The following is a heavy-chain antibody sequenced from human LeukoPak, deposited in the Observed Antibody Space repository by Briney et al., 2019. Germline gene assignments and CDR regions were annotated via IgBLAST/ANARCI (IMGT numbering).Heavy chain of an antibody. J-gene: IGHJ3*02. CDR3: ARGTVVLRYFDWLGRKRAFDI. CDR2: ISAYNGKT. D-gene: IGHD3-9*01. CDR1: GYTFSNYG. V-gene: IGHV1-18*01. Sequence: ASVKVSCKASGYTFSNYGISWVRQAPGQGLEWMGWISAYNGKTNFAQKFQGRVTMTTDTSTSTAYMELSSLRSEDTAVYYCARGTVVLRYFDWLGRKRAFDIWGQGTMVTVSS.